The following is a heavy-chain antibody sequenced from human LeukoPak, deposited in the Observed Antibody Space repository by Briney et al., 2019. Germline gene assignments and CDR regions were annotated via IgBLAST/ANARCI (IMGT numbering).Heavy chain of an antibody. CDR3: ARGHYDVLAASYKWTPDY. J-gene: IGHJ4*02. CDR1: GFTVSSNY. D-gene: IGHD3-9*01. V-gene: IGHV3-21*01. CDR2: ITSGGDYI. Sequence: GGSLRLSCAASGFTVSSNYMSWVRQAPGKGREWVSSITSGGDYIYYADSVKGRFTTSRDNAKNSLSLQLNSLRVEDTAVYYCARGHYDVLAASYKWTPDYWGQGTLVTVSS.